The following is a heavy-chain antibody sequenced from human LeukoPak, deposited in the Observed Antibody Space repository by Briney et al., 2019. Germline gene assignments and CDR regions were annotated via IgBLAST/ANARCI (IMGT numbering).Heavy chain of an antibody. D-gene: IGHD3-22*01. CDR2: INPKSGGT. V-gene: IGHV1-2*02. CDR1: GYSFTGHY. Sequence: ASVKVSCKASGYSFTGHYMHWVRQAPGQGLERMGWINPKSGGTNYAQKFQGRVTMTRDTSISTAYMDMSSLRSDDTAVYYCARDRTYYYDSSGYYPTYYFDYWGQGTLVTVSS. J-gene: IGHJ4*02. CDR3: ARDRTYYYDSSGYYPTYYFDY.